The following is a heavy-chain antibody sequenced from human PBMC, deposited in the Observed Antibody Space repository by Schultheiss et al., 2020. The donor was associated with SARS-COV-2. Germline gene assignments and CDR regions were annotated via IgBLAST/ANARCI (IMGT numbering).Heavy chain of an antibody. V-gene: IGHV3-13*01. CDR1: GFAFSSYD. Sequence: GGSLRLSCAASGFAFSSYDMHWVRQATGKGLEWVSAIGTAGDTYYPGSVKGRFTISRENAKNSLYLQMNSLRAEDTSVYYCARVGLKQQLSYWGQGTLVTVAS. D-gene: IGHD6-13*01. CDR3: ARVGLKQQLSY. CDR2: IGTAGDT. J-gene: IGHJ4*02.